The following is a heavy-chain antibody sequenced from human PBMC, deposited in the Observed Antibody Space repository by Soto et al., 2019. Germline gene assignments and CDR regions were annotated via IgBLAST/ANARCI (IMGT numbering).Heavy chain of an antibody. D-gene: IGHD6-13*01. Sequence: QMQLVQSGPEVKKPGTSVKVSCKASGFTFTSSAVQWVRQARGQRLEWIGWIVVGSGNTNYAQKFQESVTITRDMSTSTAYMELSSLRSEDTAVYYCAADRDSSSWYLDYWGQGTLVTVSS. V-gene: IGHV1-58*01. J-gene: IGHJ4*02. CDR2: IVVGSGNT. CDR1: GFTFTSSA. CDR3: AADRDSSSWYLDY.